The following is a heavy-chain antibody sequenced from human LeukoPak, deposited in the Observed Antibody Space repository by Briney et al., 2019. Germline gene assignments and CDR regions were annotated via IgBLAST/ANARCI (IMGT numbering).Heavy chain of an antibody. V-gene: IGHV1-69*05. CDR3: ARDQWLRPIDY. D-gene: IGHD5-12*01. CDR2: IIPIFGTA. Sequence: GPSVKVSCKASGGTFSSYAISWVRQAPGQGLEWMGGIIPIFGTANYAQKLQGRVTMTTDTSTSTAYMELRSLRSDDTAVYYCARDQWLRPIDYWGQGTLVTVSS. CDR1: GGTFSSYA. J-gene: IGHJ4*02.